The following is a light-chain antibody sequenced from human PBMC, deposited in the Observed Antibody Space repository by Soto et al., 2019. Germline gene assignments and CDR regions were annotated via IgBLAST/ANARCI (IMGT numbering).Light chain of an antibody. Sequence: QSVLTQPPSASETPGQRVTISCSGSSSNIGSNSVSWYQQLPGTAPKLVMYTNVQRPSGVPDRFSGSKSGASASLAISGLQSEDEADYYCAAWDDSLDGVVFGGGTKVTVL. CDR2: TNV. J-gene: IGLJ2*01. CDR1: SSNIGSNS. CDR3: AAWDDSLDGVV. V-gene: IGLV1-44*01.